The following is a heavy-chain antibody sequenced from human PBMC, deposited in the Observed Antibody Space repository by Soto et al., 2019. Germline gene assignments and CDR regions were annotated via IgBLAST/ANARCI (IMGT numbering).Heavy chain of an antibody. D-gene: IGHD2-21*02. V-gene: IGHV3-74*01. CDR1: GFSFNYYW. Sequence: EVQLVESEGGLVQRGGSLRLSCAASGFSFNYYWMHWVRQAPGQGLVWVAHIQNDGSRTTYADSVKGRFTISRDNAKNTMSLQMNSLRAADTAVYYCARGDLGGFDLWGQGTTVTVSS. J-gene: IGHJ3*01. CDR2: IQNDGSRT. CDR3: ARGDLGGFDL.